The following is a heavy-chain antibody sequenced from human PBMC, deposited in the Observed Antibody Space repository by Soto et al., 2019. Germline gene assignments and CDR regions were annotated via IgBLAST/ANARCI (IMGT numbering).Heavy chain of an antibody. Sequence: ASVKVSCKASGYTFTSYGISWVRQAPGQGLEWMGWISAYNGNTNYAQKLQGRVTMTTDTSTSKAYMGLRSLRSDDTAVYYCASPYSSSQRVHDAFDIWGQGTMVTVSS. CDR1: GYTFTSYG. CDR3: ASPYSSSQRVHDAFDI. J-gene: IGHJ3*02. D-gene: IGHD6-13*01. V-gene: IGHV1-18*01. CDR2: ISAYNGNT.